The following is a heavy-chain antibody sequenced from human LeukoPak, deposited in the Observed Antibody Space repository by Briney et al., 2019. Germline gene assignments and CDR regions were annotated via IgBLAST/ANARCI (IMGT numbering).Heavy chain of an antibody. CDR2: IKQDGSEK. V-gene: IGHV3-7*01. D-gene: IGHD1-1*01. CDR3: ARVRSGTERPGLDI. Sequence: GGSLRLSCAASGFTFSSYSMNWVRQAPGKGLEWVANIKQDGSEKYYVDSVKGRFTISRDNAKNSLYLQMNSLRAEDTAVYYCARVRSGTERPGLDIWGHGTMVTVSS. J-gene: IGHJ3*02. CDR1: GFTFSSYS.